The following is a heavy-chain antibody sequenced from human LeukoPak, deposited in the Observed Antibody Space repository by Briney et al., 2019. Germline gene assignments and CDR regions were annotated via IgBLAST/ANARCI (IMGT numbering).Heavy chain of an antibody. J-gene: IGHJ4*02. Sequence: GGSLRLSCAASGFTLRDFWMHWVRQAPGKGLVWVSRLNSDGSSTSYADSVKGRFTISRDNAKNTVYLQMNSLRAEDTAVYYCVRETCTGACYPYYLDYWGQGTLVIVSS. CDR2: LNSDGSST. CDR1: GFTLRDFW. D-gene: IGHD2-8*02. CDR3: VRETCTGACYPYYLDY. V-gene: IGHV3-74*01.